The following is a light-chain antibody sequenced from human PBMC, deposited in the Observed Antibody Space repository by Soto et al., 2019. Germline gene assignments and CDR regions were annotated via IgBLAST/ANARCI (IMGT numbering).Light chain of an antibody. J-gene: IGKJ1*01. CDR2: KAS. CDR1: QSISSW. CDR3: QQYNRQWT. Sequence: DIQMTQSPSTLSASVGDRVTITCRASQSISSWLAWYQQKPGRAPKLLIYKASSLDSGVPSRFSGSGSGTEFTLTISSLQPDDFATYYCQQYNRQWTFGQGTKVEFK. V-gene: IGKV1-5*03.